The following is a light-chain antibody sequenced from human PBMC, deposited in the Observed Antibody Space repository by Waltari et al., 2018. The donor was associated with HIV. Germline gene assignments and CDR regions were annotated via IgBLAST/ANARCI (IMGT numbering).Light chain of an antibody. J-gene: IGKJ3*01. V-gene: IGKV3-20*01. CDR3: QQYATSPLT. CDR2: GPS. Sequence: EIVLTQSPGTLSLSPGERATLSCRASQSVSRNYLAWYQQKPGQAPRLLIFGPSSRAAGIPDRFSGSGSGTDFTLTISRLEPEDFAVYYCQQYATSPLTFGPGTKVDIK. CDR1: QSVSRNY.